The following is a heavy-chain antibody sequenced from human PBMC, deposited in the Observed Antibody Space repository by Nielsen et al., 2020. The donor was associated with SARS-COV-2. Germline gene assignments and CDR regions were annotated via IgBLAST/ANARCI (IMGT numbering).Heavy chain of an antibody. J-gene: IGHJ4*02. Sequence: GESLKISCTASGFTFGDYAMSWFRQAPGKGLEWVGFIRSKAYGGTTEYAASVKGRFTISRDDSKSIAYLQMNSLRADDTAVYYCAKDRSLVTGAIFYYFDYWGQGTLVTVTS. CDR3: AKDRSLVTGAIFYYFDY. CDR2: IRSKAYGGTT. V-gene: IGHV3-49*03. CDR1: GFTFGDYA. D-gene: IGHD2-2*02.